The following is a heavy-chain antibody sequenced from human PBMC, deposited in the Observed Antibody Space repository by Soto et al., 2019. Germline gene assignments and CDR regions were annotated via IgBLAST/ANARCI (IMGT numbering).Heavy chain of an antibody. V-gene: IGHV1-18*01. J-gene: IGHJ4*02. CDR2: ISAYNGNT. Sequence: ASVKVSCKASGYTFTSYGISWVRQAPGQGLEWMGWISAYNGNTNYAQKLQGRVTMTTDTSTSTAYMELRSLRSDDTAVYYCARDIHIFYSTRPRIDYWGQGTLVTVSS. D-gene: IGHD3-3*02. CDR3: ARDIHIFYSTRPRIDY. CDR1: GYTFTSYG.